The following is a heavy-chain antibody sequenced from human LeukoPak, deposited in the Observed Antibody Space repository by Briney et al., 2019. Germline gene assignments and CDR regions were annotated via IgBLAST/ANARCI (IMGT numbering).Heavy chain of an antibody. CDR1: GDSISSYY. D-gene: IGHD5-18*01. J-gene: IGHJ4*02. V-gene: IGHV4-59*01. CDR3: ARVRGYSYDSSDFDY. CDR2: IYYSGNT. Sequence: SETLSLTCTVSGDSISSYYWSWIRQPPGKGLEWIGKIYYSGNTNYNPSLKSRVTISVETSKNQFSLMLSSVTAADTAVYYCARVRGYSYDSSDFDYWGQGTLVTVSS.